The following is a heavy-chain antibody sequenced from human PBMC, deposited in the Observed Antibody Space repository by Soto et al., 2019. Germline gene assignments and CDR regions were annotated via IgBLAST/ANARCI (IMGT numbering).Heavy chain of an antibody. J-gene: IGHJ5*02. V-gene: IGHV4-34*01. CDR1: GGSFSGYY. CDR2: VNHSGTT. CDR3: ARERQVGPSSGRFDP. Sequence: SETLSLTCAVYGGSFSGYYWTWIRQSPEKGLEWIGEVNHSGTTYYNPSLKTRVTISVHTPKNQFSLKMSSVTAADTAVYYCARERQVGPSSGRFDPWGQGTLVTVSS.